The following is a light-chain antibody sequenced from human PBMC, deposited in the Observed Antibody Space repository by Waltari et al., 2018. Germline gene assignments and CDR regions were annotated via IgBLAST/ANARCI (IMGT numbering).Light chain of an antibody. Sequence: DIQMTQSPSTLPASVGDRVTITCRASPSISSWLAWYQQKPGKAPKLLIYDASSLESGVPSRFSGSGSGTEFTLTISSLQPDDFATYYCQQYNSYPLTFGGGTKVEIK. CDR3: QQYNSYPLT. V-gene: IGKV1-5*01. CDR2: DAS. CDR1: PSISSW. J-gene: IGKJ4*01.